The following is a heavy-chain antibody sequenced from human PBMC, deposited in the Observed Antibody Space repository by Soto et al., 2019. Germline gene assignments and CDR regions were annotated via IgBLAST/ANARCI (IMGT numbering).Heavy chain of an antibody. J-gene: IGHJ5*02. V-gene: IGHV1-3*01. D-gene: IGHD6-13*01. CDR3: ASGIATGQLEP. CDR1: GYTFTRYT. CDR2: INPDNGNT. Sequence: QVQLVQSGAEVKKPGASVKISCKASGYTFTRYTMNWVRQAPGQRLEWMGWINPDNGNTKSSQKFQDRVIITRDTSASTAYMDLSSLRSEDTAVYYCASGIATGQLEPWGQGTLVTVSS.